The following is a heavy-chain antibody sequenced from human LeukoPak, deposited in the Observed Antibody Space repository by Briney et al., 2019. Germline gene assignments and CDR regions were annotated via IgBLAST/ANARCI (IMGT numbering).Heavy chain of an antibody. J-gene: IGHJ4*02. D-gene: IGHD6-13*01. CDR2: IRSKANSYAT. CDR3: TRHTGIAAASFDY. CDR1: GFTFSGSA. V-gene: IGHV3-73*01. Sequence: GGSLRLSCAASGFTFSGSAMHWVRQASGKRLEWVGRIRSKANSYATAYAPSVTGRFTISRDDSKNTAYLQMNSLKTEDTAVYYCTRHTGIAAASFDYWGQGTRVTGSS.